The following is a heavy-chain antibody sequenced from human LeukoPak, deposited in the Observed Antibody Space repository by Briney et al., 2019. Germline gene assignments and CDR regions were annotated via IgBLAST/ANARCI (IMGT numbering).Heavy chain of an antibody. Sequence: PSETLSLTCTVSGGSISRYYWSWIRQPPGKGLEWFGYVYDSGTTNYNPSLKSRVTISVDTSKNQFSLKLSSVTAADTAVYFCARVSWFPGTSYNYMDVWGKGTTVTVSS. D-gene: IGHD1-1*01. CDR3: ARVSWFPGTSYNYMDV. CDR1: GGSISRYY. J-gene: IGHJ6*03. V-gene: IGHV4-59*01. CDR2: VYDSGTT.